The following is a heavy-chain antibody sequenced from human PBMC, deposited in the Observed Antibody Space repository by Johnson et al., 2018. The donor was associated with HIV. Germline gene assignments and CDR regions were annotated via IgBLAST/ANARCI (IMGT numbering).Heavy chain of an antibody. CDR1: RFKFDDYG. CDR2: INWNGGST. V-gene: IGHV3-20*04. J-gene: IGHJ3*02. Sequence: VQLVESGGGLVQPGRSLRLSCAASRFKFDDYGMSWVRQGPGKGLEWVSGINWNGGSTGYADSVKGRFTISRDNSKNTLYLQMNSLRAEDTAVYYCAKDGTMTWAFDIWGQGTMVTVSS. D-gene: IGHD1-7*01. CDR3: AKDGTMTWAFDI.